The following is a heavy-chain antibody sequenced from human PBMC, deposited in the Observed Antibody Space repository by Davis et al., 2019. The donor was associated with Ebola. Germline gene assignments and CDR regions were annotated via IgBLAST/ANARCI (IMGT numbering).Heavy chain of an antibody. Sequence: AASVKVSCKASGYTFTNYYMHWVRQAPGQGLEWMGMINPNDGRTIYAQKFQGRVTVTRDTSTTTVYMELSSLRSEDTAVYYCARGGITMTVVPRDYYYGVDVWGQGASITVTS. V-gene: IGHV1-46*01. CDR2: INPNDGRT. D-gene: IGHD3-22*01. CDR3: ARGGITMTVVPRDYYYGVDV. J-gene: IGHJ6*02. CDR1: GYTFTNYY.